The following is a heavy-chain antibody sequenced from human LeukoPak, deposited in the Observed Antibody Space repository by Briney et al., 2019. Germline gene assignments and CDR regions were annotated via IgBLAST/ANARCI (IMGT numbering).Heavy chain of an antibody. CDR1: GGTFSSYA. V-gene: IGHV1-69*01. D-gene: IGHD2-15*01. CDR3: ARGPYCSGGSCYGASGHPYNWFDP. CDR2: IIPIFGTA. Sequence: SVKVSCKASGGTFSSYAISWVRQAPGQGLEWMGGIIPIFGTANYAQKFQGRVTITADESTSTAYMELSSLRSEDTAVYYCARGPYCSGGSCYGASGHPYNWFDPWGQGTLVTVSS. J-gene: IGHJ5*02.